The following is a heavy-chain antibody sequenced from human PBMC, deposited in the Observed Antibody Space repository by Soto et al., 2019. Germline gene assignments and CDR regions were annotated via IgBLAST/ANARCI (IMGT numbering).Heavy chain of an antibody. J-gene: IGHJ4*02. D-gene: IGHD6-19*01. CDR1: GFTFSSYA. CDR3: AKGPLVIAVAGSDY. V-gene: IGHV3-23*01. Sequence: GGSLSLSCAASGFTFSSYAMSWVRQAPGKGLEWVSTISGSGGSTYYADSVKGRFTISRDNSKNTLYLQMNSLRAEDTAVYYCAKGPLVIAVAGSDYWGQGTLVTVSS. CDR2: ISGSGGST.